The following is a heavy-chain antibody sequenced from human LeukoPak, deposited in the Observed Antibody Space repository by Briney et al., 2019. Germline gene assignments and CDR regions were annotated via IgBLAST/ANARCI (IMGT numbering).Heavy chain of an antibody. J-gene: IGHJ3*02. CDR2: ISYDGSNK. CDR3: AKGQQQLYAFDI. D-gene: IGHD6-13*01. V-gene: IGHV3-30*18. Sequence: PGGSLRLSCAASGFTFSSYGMHWVRQAPGKGLEWVAVISYDGSNKYYADSVKGRFTISRDNSKNTLYLQMNSLRAEDTAVYYCAKGQQQLYAFDIWGQGTMVTASS. CDR1: GFTFSSYG.